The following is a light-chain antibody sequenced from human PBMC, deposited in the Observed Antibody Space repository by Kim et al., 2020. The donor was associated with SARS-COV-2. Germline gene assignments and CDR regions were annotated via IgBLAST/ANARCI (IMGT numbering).Light chain of an antibody. CDR2: DVT. V-gene: IGLV2-14*03. Sequence: QSALTQPASVSGSPGQSITISCTGTSSDVGGYNYVSWYQQHPGKAPKLMIFDVTKRPSGVSSRFSGSKSGNTASLTISGLQAEDEADYYCSSYASSDTLLFGGGTKVTVL. J-gene: IGLJ2*01. CDR3: SSYASSDTLL. CDR1: SSDVGGYNY.